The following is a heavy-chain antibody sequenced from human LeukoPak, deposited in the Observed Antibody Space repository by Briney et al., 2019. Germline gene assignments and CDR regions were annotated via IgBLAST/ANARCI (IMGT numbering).Heavy chain of an antibody. CDR1: GYSLISGYY. V-gene: IGHV4-38-2*01. CDR2: FYHSGST. CDR3: ARNPSPIRDKLLWIGELSGDAFDI. D-gene: IGHD3-10*01. Sequence: SETLSLTCAVSGYSLISGYYWGWIRQPPGEGLEWIGSFYHSGSTYYNPSLKSRVTISLDTSKNHFSLRLSSVTAADTAVYYCARNPSPIRDKLLWIGELSGDAFDIWGQGTMVTVSS. J-gene: IGHJ3*02.